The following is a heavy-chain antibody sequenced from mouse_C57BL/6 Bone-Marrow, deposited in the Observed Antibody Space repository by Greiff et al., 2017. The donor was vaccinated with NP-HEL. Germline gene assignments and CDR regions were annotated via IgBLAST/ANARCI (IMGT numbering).Heavy chain of an antibody. CDR1: GYSITSGYY. V-gene: IGHV3-6*01. D-gene: IGHD1-1*01. CDR3: ARERYYGSEDCWYFDV. Sequence: EVQRVESGPGLVKPSQSLSLTCSVTGYSITSGYYWNWIRQFPGNKLEWMGYISYDGSNNYNPSLKNRISITRDTSKNQFFLKLNSVTTEDTATYYCARERYYGSEDCWYFDVWGTGTTVTVSS. CDR2: ISYDGSN. J-gene: IGHJ1*03.